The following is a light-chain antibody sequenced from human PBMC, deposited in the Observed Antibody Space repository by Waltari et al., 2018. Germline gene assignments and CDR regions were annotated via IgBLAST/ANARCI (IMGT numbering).Light chain of an antibody. CDR1: RSNIGSHP. CDR2: SND. V-gene: IGLV1-44*01. Sequence: QSVLTQPSSVSGTPGQRVTMSCSGSRSNIGSHPVNWYQQFPGTAPKVFIYSNDQRPTGVPDRFSGSKSGTSASLAISGLQPEDEADFYCAAWDDSLNGYVFGTGTRVTVL. CDR3: AAWDDSLNGYV. J-gene: IGLJ1*01.